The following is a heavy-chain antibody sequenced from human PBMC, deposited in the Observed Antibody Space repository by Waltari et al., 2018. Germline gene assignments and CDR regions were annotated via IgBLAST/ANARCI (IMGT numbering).Heavy chain of an antibody. CDR3: MTLPIFGLVIKNY. CDR1: GYSCTDQF. D-gene: IGHD3-3*01. CDR2: VDPEDGET. J-gene: IGHJ1*01. V-gene: IGHV1-69-2*01. Sequence: EVHLTQSGAEVKKPGATVQISCKASGYSCTDQFLHWVRQAPGKGPELIGRVDPEDGETTLAEKFEGRVTITADTSTDTAYMDLSRLRSEDTALYYCMTLPIFGLVIKNYWGQGTLVTVSS.